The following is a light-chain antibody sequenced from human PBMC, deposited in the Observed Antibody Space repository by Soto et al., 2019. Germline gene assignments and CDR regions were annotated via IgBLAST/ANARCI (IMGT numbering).Light chain of an antibody. CDR3: QQRSNWPIT. CDR2: DAS. CDR1: QSVSSQ. Sequence: EIVLTQSPATLSSSPGERATLSCRASQSVSSQLAWYQQKPGQAPRLLIYDASNRATGIPARFSGSGSETDFTLTISSLEPEDFAVYYCQQRSNWPITFGQGTRLEIK. V-gene: IGKV3-11*01. J-gene: IGKJ5*01.